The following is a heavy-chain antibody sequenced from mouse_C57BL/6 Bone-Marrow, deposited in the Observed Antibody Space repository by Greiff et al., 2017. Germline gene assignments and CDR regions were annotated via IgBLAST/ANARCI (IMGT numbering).Heavy chain of an antibody. Sequence: VQLQQSGAELVMPGASVKLSCKASGYTFTSYWMHWGKQRPGQGLEWIGEIDPSDSYTIYNQKLKGKSTLTVNQYYRTAYMQLSSLTSEDSAVYYCALPYFDYWGQGTTLTVSS. J-gene: IGHJ2*01. CDR1: GYTFTSYW. CDR3: ALPYFDY. CDR2: IDPSDSYT. D-gene: IGHD1-1*01. V-gene: IGHV1-69*01.